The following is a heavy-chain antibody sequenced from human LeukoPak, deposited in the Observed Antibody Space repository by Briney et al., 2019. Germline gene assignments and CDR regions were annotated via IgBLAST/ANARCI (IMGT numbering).Heavy chain of an antibody. J-gene: IGHJ6*02. CDR2: ISYDGSNK. CDR3: ARNQQLGGHSYYYYGMDV. V-gene: IGHV3-30-3*01. CDR1: GGTFSSYA. D-gene: IGHD3-16*01. Sequence: SCKASGGTFSSYAMHWVRQAPGKGLEWVAVISYDGSNKYYADSVKGRFTISRDNSKNTLYLQMNSLRADDTAIYYCARNQQLGGHSYYYYGMDVWGQGTTVTVSS.